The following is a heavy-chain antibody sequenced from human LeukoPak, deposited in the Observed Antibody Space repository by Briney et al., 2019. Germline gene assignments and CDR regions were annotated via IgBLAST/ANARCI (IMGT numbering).Heavy chain of an antibody. CDR2: ISYDGDNK. Sequence: GRSLRLSCAASGFTFSNYAMHWVRQAPGKGLEWVAVISYDGDNKYYTNSVKGRFTISRDNSKNTLFLQMNTLRVEDTAVYYCARVGASSGYQDRWATVGNWGQGTLVIVPS. V-gene: IGHV3-30-3*01. D-gene: IGHD3-22*01. J-gene: IGHJ4*02. CDR1: GFTFSNYA. CDR3: ARVGASSGYQDRWATVGN.